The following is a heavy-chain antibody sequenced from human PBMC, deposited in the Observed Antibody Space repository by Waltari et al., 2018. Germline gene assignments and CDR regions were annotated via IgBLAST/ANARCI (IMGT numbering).Heavy chain of an antibody. CDR3: ARDKAYIVVVPAAMHGDEGMDV. CDR2: SIPIFGTA. D-gene: IGHD2-2*01. CDR1: GGTFSSYA. Sequence: QVQLVQSGAEVKKPGSSVKVSCKASGGTFSSYAISWVRQAPGQGLEWMGRSIPIFGTANDAQKFQGRVTITADKSTSTAYMELSSLRSEDTAVYYCARDKAYIVVVPAAMHGDEGMDVWGQGTTVTVSS. J-gene: IGHJ6*02. V-gene: IGHV1-69*08.